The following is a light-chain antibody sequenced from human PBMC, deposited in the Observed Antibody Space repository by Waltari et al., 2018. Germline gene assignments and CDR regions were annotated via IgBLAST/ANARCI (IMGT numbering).Light chain of an antibody. J-gene: IGKJ1*01. CDR2: GAS. CDR3: QHYVRLPAT. Sequence: EIVLTQSPGSLSSSPGERVTLSCRASQSVSRALAWYQQKPGQASRLLIFGASNRATGIPDRFSVSGSETDFSLTISRLEPEDFAVYYCQHYVRLPATFGRGTKVEIK. V-gene: IGKV3-20*01. CDR1: QSVSRA.